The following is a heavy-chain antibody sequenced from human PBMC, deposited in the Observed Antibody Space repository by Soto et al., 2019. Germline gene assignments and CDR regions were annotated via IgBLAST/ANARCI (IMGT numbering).Heavy chain of an antibody. CDR1: GGTLSDHG. V-gene: IGHV1-69*01. J-gene: IGHJ3*02. D-gene: IGHD3-10*01. CDR2: TIPVFNTA. Sequence: QVQLEQSGAEVKKPGSSVKVSCKASGGTLSDHGVAWLRQAPGQGLEWMGGTIPVFNTAKYAQKFQGRVTVTADQVTSIGYMELSSLRSEDTAFEFCARGVYGSGKYYTGPSAFDMWGPGQMVLVSS. CDR3: ARGVYGSGKYYTGPSAFDM.